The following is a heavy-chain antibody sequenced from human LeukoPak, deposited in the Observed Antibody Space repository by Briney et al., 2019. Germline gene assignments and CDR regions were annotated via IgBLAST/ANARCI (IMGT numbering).Heavy chain of an antibody. Sequence: GGSLRLSCAASGFSFSSFAMTWVRQAPGKGLEWVSSITGGHYATYNTDSVKGWFTISRDNAKNTLYLQMNSLRADDTAIYYCTKDPNGDYIGAFDPWGQGTLVTVSS. CDR2: ITGGHYAT. D-gene: IGHD4-17*01. V-gene: IGHV3-23*01. J-gene: IGHJ5*02. CDR1: GFSFSSFA. CDR3: TKDPNGDYIGAFDP.